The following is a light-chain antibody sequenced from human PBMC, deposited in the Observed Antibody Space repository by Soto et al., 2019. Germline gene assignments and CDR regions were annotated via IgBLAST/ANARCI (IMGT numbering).Light chain of an antibody. J-gene: IGKJ1*01. CDR1: QDISNY. CDR3: QKYNSPPLT. V-gene: IGKV1-27*01. CDR2: SAS. Sequence: DIQMTQSPSSLSASVGDRVTITCRTSQDISNYLAWYQQKPGKVPKLLIYSASTLQSGVPSRFSGSASGTDFTLTISSLQPEDVATYYCQKYNSPPLTFGQGTKVEMK.